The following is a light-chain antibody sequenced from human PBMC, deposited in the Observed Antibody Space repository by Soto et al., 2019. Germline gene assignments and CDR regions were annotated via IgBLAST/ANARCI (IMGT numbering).Light chain of an antibody. CDR3: CSYAGTYTLL. CDR1: SSDVGGYNF. CDR2: DVT. J-gene: IGLJ2*01. V-gene: IGLV2-11*01. Sequence: QSVLTQPRSVSGSPGQSVTISCTGTSSDVGGYNFLSWYQHHPGKAPKLLIYDVTKRPSGVPDRFSGSKSGNTASLTISGLQTEDEADYSCCSYAGTYTLLFGGGTKLTVL.